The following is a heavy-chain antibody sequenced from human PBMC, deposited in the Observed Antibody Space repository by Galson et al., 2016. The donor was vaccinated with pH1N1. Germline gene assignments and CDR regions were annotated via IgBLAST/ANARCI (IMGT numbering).Heavy chain of an antibody. V-gene: IGHV3-7*01. CDR2: FKQDGRDK. D-gene: IGHD2-15*01. CDR3: VRAVGAMEAY. Sequence: SLRLSCAGSGFNFSSYWLHWVRQAPGMGLEWVANFKQDGRDKYYVDYVKGRFTIPRDNAKNSLYLQLNSLSAEDTAVYYCVRAVGAMEAYWGQGTLVTVSS. CDR1: GFNFSSYW. J-gene: IGHJ4*02.